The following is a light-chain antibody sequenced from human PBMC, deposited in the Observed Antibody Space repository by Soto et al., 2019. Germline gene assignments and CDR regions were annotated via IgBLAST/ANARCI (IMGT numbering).Light chain of an antibody. V-gene: IGKV3-20*01. CDR1: QSVPRSY. CDR2: GTS. Sequence: EIVLTQSPGTLSLSPSERATLSCRASQSVPRSYLAWYQQKPGQAPRPLIYGTSSRATGIPDRFSGSGSGTDFTLTISRLEPEDFAVFYCQQYGSSITFGQGTRLEIK. J-gene: IGKJ5*01. CDR3: QQYGSSIT.